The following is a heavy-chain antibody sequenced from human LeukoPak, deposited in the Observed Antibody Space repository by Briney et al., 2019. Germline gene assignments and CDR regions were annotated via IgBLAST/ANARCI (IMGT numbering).Heavy chain of an antibody. CDR2: ISGSGGST. D-gene: IGHD3-10*01. V-gene: IGHV3-23*01. CDR3: AKVEAYYYGSGSYSPGYFQH. Sequence: GGSLRLSCAASGFTFSSYAMSWVRQAPGKGLEWVSAISGSGGSTYYADSVKGRFTISRDNSENTLYLQMNSLRAEDTAVYYCAKVEAYYYGSGSYSPGYFQHWGQGTLVTVSS. J-gene: IGHJ1*01. CDR1: GFTFSSYA.